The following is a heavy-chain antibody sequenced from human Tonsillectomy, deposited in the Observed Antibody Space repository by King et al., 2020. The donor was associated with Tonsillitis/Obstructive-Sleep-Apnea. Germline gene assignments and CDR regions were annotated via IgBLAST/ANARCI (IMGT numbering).Heavy chain of an antibody. CDR2: ISYDGSNK. CDR3: ARDSGYDFWSGYSHFDY. V-gene: IGHV3-30*04. J-gene: IGHJ4*02. D-gene: IGHD3-3*01. Sequence: VQLVESGGGVVQPGRSLRLSCAASGFTFSLYAMHWVRQAPGKGLEWVALISYDGSNKYYADSVKGRFTISRDNSKNTLYLQMNSLRAEDTAVYYCARDSGYDFWSGYSHFDYWGQGTLVTVSS. CDR1: GFTFSLYA.